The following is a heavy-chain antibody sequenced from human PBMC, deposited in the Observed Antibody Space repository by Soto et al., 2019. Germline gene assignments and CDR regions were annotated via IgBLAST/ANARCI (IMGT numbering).Heavy chain of an antibody. V-gene: IGHV3-33*01. CDR3: ARGRILGYCSGGSCYAQDY. D-gene: IGHD2-15*01. CDR1: GFTFSSYG. J-gene: IGHJ4*02. Sequence: GGSLRLSCAASGFTFSSYGMHWVRQAPGKGLEWVAVIWYDGSNKYYADSVKGRFTISRDNSKNTLYLQMNSLRAEDTAVYYCARGRILGYCSGGSCYAQDYWGQGTLVTVSS. CDR2: IWYDGSNK.